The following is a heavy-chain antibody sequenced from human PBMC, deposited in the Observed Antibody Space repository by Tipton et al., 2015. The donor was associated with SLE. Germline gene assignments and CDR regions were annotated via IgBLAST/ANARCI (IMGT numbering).Heavy chain of an antibody. Sequence: GLVKPSETLSLTCTVSGGSINTPDYYWGWIRQSPGKGLEWIANIYYSGSPYYNPSLESRVTISVDTSRNQFSLKLTSVTAADTAVYYCARLSPLWFGEYTEYWGQGTLVTVTS. J-gene: IGHJ4*02. D-gene: IGHD3-10*01. CDR3: ARLSPLWFGEYTEY. CDR1: GGSINTPDYY. CDR2: IYYSGSP. V-gene: IGHV4-39*01.